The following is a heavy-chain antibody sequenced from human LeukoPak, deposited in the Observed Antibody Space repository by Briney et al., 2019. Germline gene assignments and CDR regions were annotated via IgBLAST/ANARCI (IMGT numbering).Heavy chain of an antibody. Sequence: SQTLSLTCTVSGGSISGGSYYWSWIRQPPGKGLEWIGYIYYSGSTNYNPSLKSRVTISVDTSKNQFSLKLSSVTAADTAVYYCARVRGPINWRAFDIWGQGTMVTVSS. D-gene: IGHD1-14*01. CDR2: IYYSGST. CDR3: ARVRGPINWRAFDI. J-gene: IGHJ3*02. V-gene: IGHV4-61*01. CDR1: GGSISGGSYY.